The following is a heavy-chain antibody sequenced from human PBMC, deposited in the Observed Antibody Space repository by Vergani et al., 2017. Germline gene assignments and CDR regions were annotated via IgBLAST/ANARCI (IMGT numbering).Heavy chain of an antibody. V-gene: IGHV3-30*04. CDR3: ASPKAGXGDD. D-gene: IGHD1-26*01. CDR1: GFTFSSYA. J-gene: IGHJ4*02. CDR2: ISYDGSNK. Sequence: VQLLESGGGLVQPGGSLRLSCAASGFTFSSYAMHWVRQAPGKGLEWMSIISYDGSNKYYADSVKGQFTISRDNSKNTLYLEMSSLRAGDTAVYYCASPKAGXGDDWGQGTLVTVSS.